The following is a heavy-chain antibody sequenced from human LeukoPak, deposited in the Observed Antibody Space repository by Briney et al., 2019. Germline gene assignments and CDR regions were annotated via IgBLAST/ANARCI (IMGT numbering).Heavy chain of an antibody. Sequence: AASVKVSCKASGYTFTSYGISWVRQAPGQGLEWMGWISAYNGNTNYAQKLQGRVTMTEDTSTDTAYMELSSLRSEDTAVYYCATAAAADPFDYWGQGTLVTVSS. CDR2: ISAYNGNT. CDR3: ATAAAADPFDY. D-gene: IGHD6-13*01. CDR1: GYTFTSYG. J-gene: IGHJ4*02. V-gene: IGHV1-18*01.